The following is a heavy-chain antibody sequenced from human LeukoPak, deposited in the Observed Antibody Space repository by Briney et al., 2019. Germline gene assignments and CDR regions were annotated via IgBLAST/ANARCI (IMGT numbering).Heavy chain of an antibody. CDR1: GFTFSTYA. D-gene: IGHD4-23*01. CDR2: IGYEGVHK. J-gene: IGHJ4*02. Sequence: GGSLRLSCAASGFTFSTYAMSWVRQPPGKGLEWVSFIGYEGVHKYYADSVKGRFTISKDNSKATLYLQMNSLRPEDTAVYYCAKDLHGGYSSDYWGQGTLVTVFS. V-gene: IGHV3-30*02. CDR3: AKDLHGGYSSDY.